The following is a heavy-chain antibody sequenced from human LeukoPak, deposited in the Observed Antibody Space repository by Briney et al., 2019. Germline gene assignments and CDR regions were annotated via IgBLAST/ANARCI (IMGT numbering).Heavy chain of an antibody. V-gene: IGHV4-59*12. D-gene: IGHD6-6*01. CDR1: GGSISSYY. CDR2: IYYSGST. J-gene: IGHJ6*03. Sequence: SETLSLTCTVSGGSISSYYWSWIRQPPGKGLEWIGYIYYSGSTNYNPSLKSRVTISVDTSKNQFSLKLSSVTAADTAVYYCARTSIAARPGNSVGYYMDVWGKGTTVTVSS. CDR3: ARTSIAARPGNSVGYYMDV.